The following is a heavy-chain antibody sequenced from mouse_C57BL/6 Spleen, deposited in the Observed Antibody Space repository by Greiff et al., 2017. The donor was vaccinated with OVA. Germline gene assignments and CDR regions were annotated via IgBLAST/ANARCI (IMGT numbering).Heavy chain of an antibody. CDR1: GYTFTSYW. Sequence: VQLQQPGAELVKPGASVKLSCTASGYTFTSYWMHWVKQRPGQGLEWIGMIHPNSGSTNSNEKFKSKATLTVDKSSSTAYMQLSSLTSEDSAVYYCARYYYGSSYGYCEVWGTGTTVTVSS. CDR2: IHPNSGST. J-gene: IGHJ1*03. D-gene: IGHD1-1*01. CDR3: ARYYYGSSYGYCEV. V-gene: IGHV1-64*01.